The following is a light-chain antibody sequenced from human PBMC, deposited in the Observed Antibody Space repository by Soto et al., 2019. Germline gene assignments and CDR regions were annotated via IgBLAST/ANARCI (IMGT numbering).Light chain of an antibody. V-gene: IGKV3-20*01. CDR2: GAS. CDR1: QSVSSTY. J-gene: IGKJ4*01. Sequence: EIVLTQSPCTLSLSPGERATLSCRASQSVSSTYLAWYQQKPGQAPRLLIYGASNRATGIPDRFSGSGSGTDFTLTISRLEPEDFAVYYCQQYDSSPLTFGGGTKVDIK. CDR3: QQYDSSPLT.